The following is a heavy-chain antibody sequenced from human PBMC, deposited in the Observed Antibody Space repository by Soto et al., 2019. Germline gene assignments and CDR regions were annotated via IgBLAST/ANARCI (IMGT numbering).Heavy chain of an antibody. D-gene: IGHD3-22*01. V-gene: IGHV4-61*01. CDR1: GGSVSSGSYY. CDR3: ARGNYYDSSGYRDP. J-gene: IGHJ5*02. Sequence: KPSETLSLTCTVSGGSVSSGSYYWSWIRQPPGKGLEWIGYIYYSGSTNYNPSLKSRVTISVDTSKNQFSLKLSSVTAADTAVYYCARGNYYDSSGYRDPWGQGTLVTVSS. CDR2: IYYSGST.